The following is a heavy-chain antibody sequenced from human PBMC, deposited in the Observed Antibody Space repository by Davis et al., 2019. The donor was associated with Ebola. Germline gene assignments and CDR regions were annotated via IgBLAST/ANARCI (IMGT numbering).Heavy chain of an antibody. CDR1: GFTFSSYS. D-gene: IGHD6-6*01. V-gene: IGHV3-48*02. J-gene: IGHJ4*02. CDR2: ISSSSSTI. CDR3: AKAGWQLVPPFDY. Sequence: GESLKISCAASGFTFSSYSMNWVRQAPGKGLEWVSYISSSSSTIYYADSVKGRFTISRDNAKNSLYLQMNSLRDEDTAVYYCAKAGWQLVPPFDYWGPGTLVTVSS.